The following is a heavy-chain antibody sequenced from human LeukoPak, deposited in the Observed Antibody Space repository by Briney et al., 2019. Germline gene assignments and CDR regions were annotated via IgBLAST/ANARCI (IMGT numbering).Heavy chain of an antibody. D-gene: IGHD5-18*01. CDR3: ARDHVDTAMATDY. J-gene: IGHJ4*02. Sequence: GASVRVSCKASGYTFNNYGISWVRQAPGQGLEWMGWINPNSGGTNYAQKFQGRVTMTRDTSISTAYMELSRLRSDDTAVYYCARDHVDTAMATDYWGQGTLVTVSS. CDR2: INPNSGGT. V-gene: IGHV1-2*02. CDR1: GYTFNNYG.